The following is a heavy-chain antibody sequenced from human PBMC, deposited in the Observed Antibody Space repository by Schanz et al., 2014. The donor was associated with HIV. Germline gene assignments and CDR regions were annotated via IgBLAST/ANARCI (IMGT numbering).Heavy chain of an antibody. V-gene: IGHV1-18*01. Sequence: QVQLVQSGAEVRKPGASVKVSCKASGGTFSSYDISWVRQAPGQGLEWMAWISANNGNTYYAQKVQGRVSMATDTSTNTAYMELRSLRSDDTAVYYCARITGEHYYAMDVWGQGTTVTVTS. CDR3: ARITGEHYYAMDV. CDR1: GGTFSSYD. J-gene: IGHJ6*02. D-gene: IGHD3-16*01. CDR2: ISANNGNT.